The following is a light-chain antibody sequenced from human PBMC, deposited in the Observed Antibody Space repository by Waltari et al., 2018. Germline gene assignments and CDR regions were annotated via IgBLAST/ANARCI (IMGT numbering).Light chain of an antibody. V-gene: IGKV1-27*01. CDR2: SAS. CDR3: QKYNSAPWT. Sequence: DIQMTQSPPSLSASVGDRVTITCRASQGISNSLDWYQQKPGGAPNLLIHSASILQSGVPSRFSGSGSGTDFTLAISSLQPEDVATYYCQKYNSAPWTFGQGTKVEIK. CDR1: QGISNS. J-gene: IGKJ1*01.